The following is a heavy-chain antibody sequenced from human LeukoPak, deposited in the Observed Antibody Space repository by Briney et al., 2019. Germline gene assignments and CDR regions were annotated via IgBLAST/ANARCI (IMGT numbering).Heavy chain of an antibody. CDR1: GFTFSSYG. J-gene: IGHJ5*02. D-gene: IGHD6-13*01. CDR3: LPDGGQQLPQGYNWFDP. Sequence: GGSLRLSCAASGFTFSSYGMHWVRQAPGKGLEWVAFIRYDGSNKYYADSVKGRFTISRDNSKNTLYLQMNSLRAEDTAVYYCLPDGGQQLPQGYNWFDPWGQGTLVTVSS. CDR2: IRYDGSNK. V-gene: IGHV3-30*02.